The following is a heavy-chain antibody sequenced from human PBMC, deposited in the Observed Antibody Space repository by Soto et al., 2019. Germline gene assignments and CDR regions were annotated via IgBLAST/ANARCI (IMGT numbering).Heavy chain of an antibody. D-gene: IGHD2-8*02. CDR2: ISPHGSEE. CDR3: TRDLNHDTGP. Sequence: EVQLVESGGGLVQPGGFLRLSCAASGFTFSDYWMTWVRQAPGKGLEGVANISPHGSEEYYVDSVKGRFTISRDNAKNSVFLQMNSLRGEDTALYYCTRDLNHDTGPWGQGTQVTVSS. J-gene: IGHJ5*02. V-gene: IGHV3-7*04. CDR1: GFTFSDYW.